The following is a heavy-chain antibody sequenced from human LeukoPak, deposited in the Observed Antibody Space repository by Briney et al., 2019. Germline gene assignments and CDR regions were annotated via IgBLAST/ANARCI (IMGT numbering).Heavy chain of an antibody. V-gene: IGHV3-30*02. CDR2: IRYDGSNK. D-gene: IGHD3-3*01. CDR1: GFTFSSYG. Sequence: GGSLRLSCAASGFTFSSYGMHWVRQAPGKGLEWVAFIRYDGSNKYYADSVKGRFTISRDNSKNTPYLQMNSLRAEDTAVYYCAKDFVVLEWLLYDYWGQGTLVTVSS. CDR3: AKDFVVLEWLLYDY. J-gene: IGHJ4*02.